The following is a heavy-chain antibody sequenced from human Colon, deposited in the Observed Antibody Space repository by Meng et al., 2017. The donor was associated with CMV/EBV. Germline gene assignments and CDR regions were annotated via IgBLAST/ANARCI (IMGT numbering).Heavy chain of an antibody. CDR1: GSTFTGYY. D-gene: IGHD3-22*01. CDR3: ATVSSGYYLYFQH. V-gene: IGHV1-2*02. Sequence: QVQVVEYGAEVKKPGASVKVSCNASGSTFTGYYMHWVRQAPGQGLEWMGWINPNSGGTNYAQKFQGRVTMTRDTSISTAYMELSRLRSDDTAVYYCATVSSGYYLYFQHWGQGTLVTVSS. CDR2: INPNSGGT. J-gene: IGHJ1*01.